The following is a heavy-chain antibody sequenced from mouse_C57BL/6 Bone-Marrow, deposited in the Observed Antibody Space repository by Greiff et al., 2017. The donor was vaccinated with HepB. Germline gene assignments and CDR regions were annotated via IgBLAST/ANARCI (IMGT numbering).Heavy chain of an antibody. CDR1: GYSFTGYY. Sequence: EVQLQQSGPELVKPGASVKISCKASGYSFTGYYMHWVKQSHGNILDWIGYIYPYNGVSSYNQKFKGKATLTVDKSSSPAHMELRSLTSEDSAVYDCAIRQLRPPYAMDDWGQGTSVTVSS. D-gene: IGHD3-2*02. CDR3: AIRQLRPPYAMDD. J-gene: IGHJ4*01. V-gene: IGHV1-31*01. CDR2: IYPYNGVS.